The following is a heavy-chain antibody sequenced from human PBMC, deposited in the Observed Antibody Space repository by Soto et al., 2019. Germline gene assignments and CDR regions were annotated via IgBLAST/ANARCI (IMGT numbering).Heavy chain of an antibody. CDR1: GYTFTSYA. J-gene: IGHJ3*02. D-gene: IGHD3-3*01. CDR3: ARDIFPPRRDQSDAFDI. V-gene: IGHV1-3*01. Sequence: ASVKVSCKASGYTFTSYAMHWVRQAPGQRLEWMGWINAGNGNTKYSQKFQGRVTITRDTSASTAYMELSSLRSEDTAVYYFARDIFPPRRDQSDAFDIWGQGTMVTVSS. CDR2: INAGNGNT.